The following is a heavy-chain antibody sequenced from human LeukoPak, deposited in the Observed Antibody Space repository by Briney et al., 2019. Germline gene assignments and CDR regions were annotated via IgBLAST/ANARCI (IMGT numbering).Heavy chain of an antibody. CDR2: ISNDGSRK. J-gene: IGHJ4*02. V-gene: IGHV3-30*18. Sequence: GGSLRLSCAPSGFTFSRHGMHWVRQAPGKGLEWVAIISNDGSRKYYAHSVEGRFTISRDNSKNTLYLQMNSLRAEDTAVYYCAKDYSHYDSSGYYYEWGQGTLVTVSS. CDR1: GFTFSRHG. D-gene: IGHD3-22*01. CDR3: AKDYSHYDSSGYYYE.